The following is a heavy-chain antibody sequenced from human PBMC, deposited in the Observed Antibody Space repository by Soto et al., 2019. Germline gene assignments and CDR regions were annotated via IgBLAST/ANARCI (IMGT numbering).Heavy chain of an antibody. V-gene: IGHV3-48*01. Sequence: EVQLVESGGGLVQPGGSLRLSCAASGFTFSTYSMNWVRQAPGKGLEWVSYIRNTRTTIYYADSVKGRFTISRDNARNSLYLQMNSRRVEDTAVYYCARGPSVPAAFNVYYMDVWGEGTTVTVSS. CDR1: GFTFSTYS. J-gene: IGHJ6*03. CDR3: ARGPSVPAAFNVYYMDV. CDR2: IRNTRTTI. D-gene: IGHD2-2*01.